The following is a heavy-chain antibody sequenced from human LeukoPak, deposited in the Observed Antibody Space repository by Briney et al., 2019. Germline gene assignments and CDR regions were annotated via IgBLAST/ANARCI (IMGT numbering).Heavy chain of an antibody. V-gene: IGHV1-2*02. CDR2: INPKSGDT. CDR1: GYTFTGNY. D-gene: IGHD1-1*01. Sequence: ASVKVSCKTSGYTFTGNYMHWVRQVPGQGLEWMGWINPKSGDTKYAQKFQGRVTVTRDTSSSTSYLELSRLRSDDTAIYYCARSQHNTFDPWGRGTLVTVSS. J-gene: IGHJ5*02. CDR3: ARSQHNTFDP.